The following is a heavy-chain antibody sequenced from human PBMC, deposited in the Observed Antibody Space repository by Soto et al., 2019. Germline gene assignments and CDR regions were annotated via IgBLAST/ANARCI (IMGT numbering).Heavy chain of an antibody. CDR2: IYYSGST. CDR1: GGSISSGGYY. CDR3: AREYYYDSSGQI. J-gene: IGHJ4*02. D-gene: IGHD3-22*01. V-gene: IGHV4-31*03. Sequence: SETLSLTCTVSGGSISSGGYYWSWIRQHPGKGLEWIGYIYYSGSTYYNPSLKSRVTISVDTSKNQFSLKLSSVTAADTAVYYCAREYYYDSSGQIWGQGTLVTVSS.